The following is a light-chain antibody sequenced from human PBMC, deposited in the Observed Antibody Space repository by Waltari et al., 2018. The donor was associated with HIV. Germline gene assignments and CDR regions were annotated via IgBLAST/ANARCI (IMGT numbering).Light chain of an antibody. CDR2: ATS. CDR1: QNIYNW. Sequence: TWGASQNIYNWLTWYQQKPGKAPKLLIYATSNLQSGVPSRFSGIGSGTVFTLTISSLQPEDFASYFCQQANSFPWTFGQGTKVEI. J-gene: IGKJ1*01. CDR3: QQANSFPWT. V-gene: IGKV1-12*01.